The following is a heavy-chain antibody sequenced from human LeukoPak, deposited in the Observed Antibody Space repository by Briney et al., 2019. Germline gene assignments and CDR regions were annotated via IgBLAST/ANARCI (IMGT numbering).Heavy chain of an antibody. D-gene: IGHD3-22*01. CDR1: GFSLNTGGMR. V-gene: IGHV2-70*04. CDR3: AQIHYYDSTGYYFDN. Sequence: RASGPSLVKPTQTLTLTCTFSGFSLNTGGMRIGWIRQSPGKPLEWLARIDWDDDKFYSTSLKTRLTISKNTSKNQVVLTMTNMDPEDTATYYCAQIHYYDSTGYYFDNWGQGSLVTVSS. CDR2: IDWDDDK. J-gene: IGHJ4*02.